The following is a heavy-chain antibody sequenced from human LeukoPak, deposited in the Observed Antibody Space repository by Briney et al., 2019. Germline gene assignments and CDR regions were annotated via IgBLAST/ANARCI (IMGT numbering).Heavy chain of an antibody. CDR3: ARHVFRWLLNWFDP. J-gene: IGHJ5*02. D-gene: IGHD2-15*01. CDR1: DGSINSTSSY. Sequence: SETLSLTCTVSDGSINSTSSYWGWVRRPPGKGLEWIGSIGYSGSTSYNASLKSRVTISVDTCKNKVSLRLRSVTAADTAVYYCARHVFRWLLNWFDPWGQGTLVTVSS. V-gene: IGHV4-39*01. CDR2: IGYSGST.